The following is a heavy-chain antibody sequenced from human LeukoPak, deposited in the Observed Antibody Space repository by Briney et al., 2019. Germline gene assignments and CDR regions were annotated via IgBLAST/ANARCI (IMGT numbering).Heavy chain of an antibody. CDR3: ARRGYDILTGYYNRAAFDY. CDR1: GFTFSAFE. J-gene: IGHJ4*02. Sequence: PGGSLRLSCAASGFTFSAFEVNWVRQAPGKGLEWVSSIGTGVNAIYYSDSVKGRVTISRDNAKNSLYLQMNSLRAEDTAVYYCARRGYDILTGYYNRAAFDYWGQGTLVTVSS. V-gene: IGHV3-48*03. D-gene: IGHD3-9*01. CDR2: IGTGVNAI.